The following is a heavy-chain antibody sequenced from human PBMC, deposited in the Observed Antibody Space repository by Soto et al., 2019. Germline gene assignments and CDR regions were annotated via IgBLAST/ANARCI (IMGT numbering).Heavy chain of an antibody. D-gene: IGHD2-21*02. CDR3: ARSAYCGGDCYPIDY. J-gene: IGHJ4*02. Sequence: QVQLVQSGAEVKKPGASVKVSCKASGYTFTSYGISWVRQAPGQGLEWMGWISAYNGNTNYAQKLQGRVTMTTDTSXXTAYMELRSLRSDDTAVYYCARSAYCGGDCYPIDYWGQGTLVTVSS. V-gene: IGHV1-18*01. CDR2: ISAYNGNT. CDR1: GYTFTSYG.